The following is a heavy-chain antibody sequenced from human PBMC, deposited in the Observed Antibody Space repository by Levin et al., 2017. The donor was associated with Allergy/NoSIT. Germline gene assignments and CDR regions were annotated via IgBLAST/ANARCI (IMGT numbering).Heavy chain of an antibody. J-gene: IGHJ4*02. CDR1: GFYFSSYE. CDR3: VKRMVRAFDS. V-gene: IGHV3-23*01. CDR2: ISSSGNSQ. D-gene: IGHD3-10*01. Sequence: QAGGSLRLSCTASGFYFSSYEMNWVRLAPGRGLEWVSTISSSGNSQWYADSVRGRFTISRDNSKNTLHLQMDSLRADDTALYYCVKRMVRAFDSWGQGTLVTVSS.